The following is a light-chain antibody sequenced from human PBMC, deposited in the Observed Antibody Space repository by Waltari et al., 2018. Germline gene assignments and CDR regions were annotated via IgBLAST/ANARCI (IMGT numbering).Light chain of an antibody. CDR2: NAL. J-gene: IGKJ5*01. CDR1: QSVHNY. Sequence: EIVLTQSPGTLSLSPGERATLSCRASQSVHNYLTWYQQKPSQAPRLLFYNALHRATAIPARFRGSGSGTDFTLCTRRLQPADFGVYDCQQRGNWITFGQGTRLEIK. V-gene: IGKV3-11*01. CDR3: QQRGNWIT.